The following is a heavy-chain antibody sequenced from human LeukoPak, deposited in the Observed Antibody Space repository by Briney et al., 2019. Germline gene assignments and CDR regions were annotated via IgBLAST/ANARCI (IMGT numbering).Heavy chain of an antibody. CDR1: GHSLSSGYY. V-gene: IGHV4-38-2*02. J-gene: IGHJ4*01. D-gene: IGHD2-15*01. CDR3: ARVDDYSVQTKKFEY. Sequence: SETLSLTCTVSGHSLSSGYYWGWIRQRPRKGLEWIGSLYHSGSNYYKSSPKNRLTISVHTSKNQFSLKLRAVTAADTAVYYCARVDDYSVQTKKFEYWGQGTLVTVSS. CDR2: LYHSGSN.